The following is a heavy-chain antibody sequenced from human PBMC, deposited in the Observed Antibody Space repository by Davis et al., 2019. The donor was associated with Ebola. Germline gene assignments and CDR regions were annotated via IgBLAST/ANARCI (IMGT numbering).Heavy chain of an antibody. CDR1: GFTFTRYW. CDR2: IKQDGSEK. J-gene: IGHJ4*02. V-gene: IGHV3-7*01. Sequence: GESLKISCVASGFTFTRYWMSWVRQAPGKGLEWVANIKQDGSEKYYVESVKGRFTISRENAKNSLNLQMNSLRVEDTAVYYCVVRDERALGYWGQGTLVTVSS. CDR3: VVRDERALGY. D-gene: IGHD2-8*01.